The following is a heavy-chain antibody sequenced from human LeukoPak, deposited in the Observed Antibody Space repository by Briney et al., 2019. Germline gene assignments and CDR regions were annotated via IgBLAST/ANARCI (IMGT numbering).Heavy chain of an antibody. CDR3: AKNSNWETDY. J-gene: IGHJ4*02. CDR1: GFSFSSYA. CDR2: ISDSGDTT. V-gene: IGHV3-23*01. Sequence: GGSLRLSCAASGFSFSSYAMSWVRQAPGKGLEWVSGISDSGDTTWDAYSVKGRFTISRDNYKNTVYLQMNSLRAEDTAVYYCAKNSNWETDYWGQGTLVTVSS. D-gene: IGHD1-26*01.